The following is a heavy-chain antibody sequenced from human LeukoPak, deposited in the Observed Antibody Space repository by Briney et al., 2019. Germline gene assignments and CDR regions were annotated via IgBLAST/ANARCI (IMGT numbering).Heavy chain of an antibody. CDR2: INHSGST. V-gene: IGHV4-34*01. Sequence: SETLSLTCAVYGGSFSGYYWSWIRQPPGKGLEWIGEINHSGSTNYNPSLKSRVTISVDTSKNQFSLKLSSVTAADSAVYYCARRNSGNYYGLFDPWGQGTLVTVSS. D-gene: IGHD1-26*01. J-gene: IGHJ5*02. CDR3: ARRNSGNYYGLFDP. CDR1: GGSFSGYY.